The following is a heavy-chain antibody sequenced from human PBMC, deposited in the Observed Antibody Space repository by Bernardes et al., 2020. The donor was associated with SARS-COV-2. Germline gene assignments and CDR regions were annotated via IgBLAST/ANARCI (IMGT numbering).Heavy chain of an antibody. Sequence: GGSLRLSCAASGFGMHWVRQAPGKGLEWVAVISYDGGTTFYADSVKGRFTISRENAKSTLYLQMDSLRADDTAVYYCASDQSTSGTYLEYFQHWGQGTLVTVSS. J-gene: IGHJ1*01. CDR1: GFG. CDR3: ASDQSTSGTYLEYFQH. D-gene: IGHD1-26*01. CDR2: ISYDGGTT. V-gene: IGHV3-30*03.